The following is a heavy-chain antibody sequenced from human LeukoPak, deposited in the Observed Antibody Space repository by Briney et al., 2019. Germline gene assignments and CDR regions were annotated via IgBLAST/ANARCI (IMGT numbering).Heavy chain of an antibody. CDR2: IKHSGSA. D-gene: IGHD6-19*01. J-gene: IGHJ4*02. CDR3: ARDRVGSGWPRPYYFEL. CDR1: GESFSGYY. Sequence: SETLSLTCSVFGESFSGYYWTWIRQPPGKGLEWIGEIKHSGSANYSPSLKSRVTISVDTSKNQFSLKLSSVTAADTAVYYCARDRVGSGWPRPYYFELWGQGTLVTVSS. V-gene: IGHV4-34*01.